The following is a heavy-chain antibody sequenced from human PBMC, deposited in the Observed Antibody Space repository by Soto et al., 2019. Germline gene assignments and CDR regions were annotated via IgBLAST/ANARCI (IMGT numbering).Heavy chain of an antibody. Sequence: PSETLSLTCTVSGGSISSYYWSWIRQPPGKGLEWIGYIYYSGSTIYNPSLKSRVTISVDTSKNQFSLKLSSVTAADTAVYYCARLAIFGVATYAFDIWGQGTMVTVSS. J-gene: IGHJ3*02. D-gene: IGHD3-3*01. V-gene: IGHV4-59*08. CDR1: GGSISSYY. CDR3: ARLAIFGVATYAFDI. CDR2: IYYSGST.